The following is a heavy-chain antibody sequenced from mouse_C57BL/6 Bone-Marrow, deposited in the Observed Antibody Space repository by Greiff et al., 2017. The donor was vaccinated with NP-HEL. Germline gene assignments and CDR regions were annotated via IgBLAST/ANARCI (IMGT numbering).Heavy chain of an antibody. J-gene: IGHJ4*01. CDR1: GYTFTSYW. D-gene: IGHD2-4*01. CDR2: IDPSDSYT. Sequence: QVQLQQPGAELVRPGTSVKLSCKASGYTFTSYWMHWVKQRPGQGLEWIGVIDPSDSYTNYNQKFKGKATLTVDTSSSTAYMQLSSLTSEDSAVYYCARCRVYYDYYYYAMDYWGQGTSVTVSS. V-gene: IGHV1-59*01. CDR3: ARCRVYYDYYYYAMDY.